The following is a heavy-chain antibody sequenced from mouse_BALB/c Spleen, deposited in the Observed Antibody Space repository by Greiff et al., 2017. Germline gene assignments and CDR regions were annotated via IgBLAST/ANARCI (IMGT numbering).Heavy chain of an antibody. CDR3: TGYYYGSPWFAY. J-gene: IGHJ3*01. D-gene: IGHD1-1*01. CDR2: IRLKSDNYAT. CDR1: GFTFSSYW. V-gene: IGHV6-3*03. Sequence: EVKLQESGGGLVQPGGSMKLSCVASGFTFSSYWMSWVRQSPEKGLEWVAEIRLKSDNYATHYAESVKGKFTISRDDSKSRLYLQMNSLRAEDTGIYYCTGYYYGSPWFAYWGQGTLVTVSA.